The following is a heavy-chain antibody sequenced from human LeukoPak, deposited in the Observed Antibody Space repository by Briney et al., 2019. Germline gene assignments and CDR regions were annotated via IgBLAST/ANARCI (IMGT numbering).Heavy chain of an antibody. V-gene: IGHV1-46*01. CDR1: GYTFTSYY. CDR3: ASTYDAFDI. J-gene: IGHJ3*02. Sequence: ASVKVSCKASGYTFTSYYMHWVRQAPGQGLEWMGIINPSGGSTSYAQKFQGRVTMTRNTSISTAYMELSSLRSEDTAVYYCASTYDAFDIWGQGTMVTVSS. CDR2: INPSGGST.